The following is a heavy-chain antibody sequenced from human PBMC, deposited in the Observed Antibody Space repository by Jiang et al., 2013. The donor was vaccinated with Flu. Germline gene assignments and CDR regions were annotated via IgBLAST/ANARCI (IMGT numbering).Heavy chain of an antibody. V-gene: IGHV5-51*01. J-gene: IGHJ1*01. D-gene: IGHD6-13*01. CDR3: ARSPRGFLAPGTLEFQY. CDR2: IYPGDSEV. CDR1: GYSFTSFW. Sequence: GAEVKKPGESLKISCKGSGYSFTSFWIGWVRQKSGKGLEWMGIIYPGDSEVRYSPSFQGRVTISVDKSITTAYLQWSSLEASDTAVYYCARSPRGFLAPGTLEFQYWGQGTLVTVSS.